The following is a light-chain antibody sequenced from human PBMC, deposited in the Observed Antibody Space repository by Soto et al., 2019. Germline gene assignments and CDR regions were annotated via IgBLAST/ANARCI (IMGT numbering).Light chain of an antibody. CDR2: DAS. CDR1: QSVSSY. J-gene: IGKJ4*01. Sequence: EIVLTQSPATLSLSPGERATLSCRASQSVSSYLACYQQKPGQAPRLLIYDASSRATGIPARFTGSGSGTDFTLTITSLEPEDFAVYYCQQRTTWPLTFGGGTKVEIK. CDR3: QQRTTWPLT. V-gene: IGKV3-11*01.